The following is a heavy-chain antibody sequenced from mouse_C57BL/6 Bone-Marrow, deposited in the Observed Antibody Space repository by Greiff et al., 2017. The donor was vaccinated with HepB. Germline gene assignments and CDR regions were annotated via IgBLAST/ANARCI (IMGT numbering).Heavy chain of an antibody. V-gene: IGHV2-9-1*01. Sequence: QVQLKESGPGLVAPSQSLSITCTVSGFSLTSYAISWVRQPPGKGLEWLGGIWTGGGTNYNSAPKTRLSISKENAKSQVFLKMNSLQTDDTARYYCARYYYGSGGFDVWGTGTTVTVSS. D-gene: IGHD1-1*01. J-gene: IGHJ1*03. CDR3: ARYYYGSGGFDV. CDR1: GFSLTSYA. CDR2: IWTGGGT.